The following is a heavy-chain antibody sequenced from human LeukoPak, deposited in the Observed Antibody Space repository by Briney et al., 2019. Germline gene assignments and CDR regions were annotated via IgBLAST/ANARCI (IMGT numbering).Heavy chain of an antibody. J-gene: IGHJ5*02. Sequence: GGSLRLSCAASGFTFSSYSMNWVRQAPGKGLEWVSSISSSSSYIYYADSVRGRFTISRDNAKNSLYLQMNSLRAEDTAVYYCARLTYYYDSSGSTNWFDPWGQGTLVTVSS. CDR2: ISSSSSYI. V-gene: IGHV3-21*01. CDR3: ARLTYYYDSSGSTNWFDP. CDR1: GFTFSSYS. D-gene: IGHD3-22*01.